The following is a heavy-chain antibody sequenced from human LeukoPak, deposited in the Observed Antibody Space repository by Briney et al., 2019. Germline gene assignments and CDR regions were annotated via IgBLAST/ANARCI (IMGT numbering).Heavy chain of an antibody. CDR3: VKGGGRSSGRIPDL. Sequence: GGSLRLSCAASGFTFNTYAMHWVRQAPGKGLEWVAIICCDGSSEYYADSVKGRFTISRDNSKNTLSLQMNSLRAEDTAVYYCVKGGGRSSGRIPDLWGQGTLVTVSS. CDR1: GFTFNTYA. J-gene: IGHJ4*02. V-gene: IGHV3-33*06. D-gene: IGHD1-26*01. CDR2: ICCDGSSE.